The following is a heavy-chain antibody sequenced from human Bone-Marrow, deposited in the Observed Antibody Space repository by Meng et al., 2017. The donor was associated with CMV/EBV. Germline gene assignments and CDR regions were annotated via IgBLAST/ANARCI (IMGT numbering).Heavy chain of an antibody. CDR3: AKKYYDFWSGYYPDY. D-gene: IGHD3-3*01. Sequence: GGSLRLSCAASGFTFSSYWMSWVRQAPGKGLEWVANIKQDGSEKYYVDSVKGRFTISRDNAKNSLYLQMNSLRAEDTAVYYCAKKYYDFWSGYYPDYWGQGTLVTVSS. V-gene: IGHV3-7*03. CDR1: GFTFSSYW. J-gene: IGHJ4*02. CDR2: IKQDGSEK.